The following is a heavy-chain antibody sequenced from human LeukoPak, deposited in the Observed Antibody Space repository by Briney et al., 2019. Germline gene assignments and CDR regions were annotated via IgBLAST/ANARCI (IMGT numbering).Heavy chain of an antibody. CDR3: ARDRSTLETTPFDY. Sequence: PGGSLRLSCAASGFTFSSYSMNWVRQAPGKGLEWVSSISSSSSYIYYADSVKGRFTISRDNAKNSLYLQMNSLRAEDTAVYYCARDRSTLETTPFDYWGQGTLVTVSS. CDR2: ISSSSSYI. CDR1: GFTFSSYS. V-gene: IGHV3-21*01. D-gene: IGHD2/OR15-2a*01. J-gene: IGHJ4*02.